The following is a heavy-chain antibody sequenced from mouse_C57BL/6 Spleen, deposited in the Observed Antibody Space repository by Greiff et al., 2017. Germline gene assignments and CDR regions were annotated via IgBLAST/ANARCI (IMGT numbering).Heavy chain of an antibody. Sequence: EVKVEESGPGLVKPSQSLSLTCSVTGYSITSGYYWNWIRQFPGNKLEWMGYISYDGSNNYNPSLKNRISITRDTSKNQFFLKLNSVTTEDTATYYCARDDYLFAYWGQGTLVTVSA. CDR1: GYSITSGYY. J-gene: IGHJ3*01. D-gene: IGHD2-4*01. CDR3: ARDDYLFAY. CDR2: ISYDGSN. V-gene: IGHV3-6*01.